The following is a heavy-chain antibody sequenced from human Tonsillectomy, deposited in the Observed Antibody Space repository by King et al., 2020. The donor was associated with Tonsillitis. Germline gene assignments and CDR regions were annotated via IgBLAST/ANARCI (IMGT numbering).Heavy chain of an antibody. D-gene: IGHD3-10*01. CDR2: ISGSGGST. V-gene: IGHV3-23*04. Sequence: VQLVESGGGLVQPGGSLRLSCAASGFTFSSYAMSWVRQAPGKGLEWVSAISGSGGSTYYADSVKGRFTISRDNSKNTLYLQMNSLRAEDTPVYYCAKVIEVEGPYGSGSYYPYYFDYWGQGTLVTVSS. CDR3: AKVIEVEGPYGSGSYYPYYFDY. J-gene: IGHJ4*02. CDR1: GFTFSSYA.